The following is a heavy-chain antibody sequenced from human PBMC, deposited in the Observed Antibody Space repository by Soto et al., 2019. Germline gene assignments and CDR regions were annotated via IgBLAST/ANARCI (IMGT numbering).Heavy chain of an antibody. CDR2: VYYTGTT. CDR3: ARLGGYYQSLDT. J-gene: IGHJ5*02. CDR1: GGSIDSYY. V-gene: IGHV4-59*08. D-gene: IGHD3-22*01. Sequence: SETLSLTCTVSGGSIDSYYGTWIRQPPGKGLEWIGYVYYTGTTTYSPSLKSRVTISVDTSMNQISLKLSSVTAADTAFYYCARLGGYYQSLDTWGQGTLVTVS.